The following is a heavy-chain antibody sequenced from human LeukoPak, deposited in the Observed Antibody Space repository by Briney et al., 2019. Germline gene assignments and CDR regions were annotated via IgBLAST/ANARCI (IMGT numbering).Heavy chain of an antibody. V-gene: IGHV1-2*02. CDR3: ARGLPESYDILTGYYTVNWFDP. CDR2: INPNSGGT. D-gene: IGHD3-9*01. CDR1: GYTFTGYY. Sequence: ASVKVSCKASGYTFTGYYMHWVRQAPGQGLEWMGWINPNSGGTNYAQKFQGRDTMTRDTSISTAYMELSRLRSDDTAVYYCARGLPESYDILTGYYTVNWFDPWGQGTLVTVSS. J-gene: IGHJ5*02.